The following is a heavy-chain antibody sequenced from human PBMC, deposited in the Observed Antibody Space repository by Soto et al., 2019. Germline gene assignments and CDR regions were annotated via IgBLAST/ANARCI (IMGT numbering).Heavy chain of an antibody. Sequence: GGSLRLSCAASGFTFSSYSMNWVRQAPGKGLEWVSYISSSSSTIYYADSVKGRFTISRDNAKNSLYLQMNSLRDEDTAVYYCASGYGSCGSCQHTNPFDYWGKGTLVTVAS. CDR1: GFTFSSYS. CDR3: ASGYGSCGSCQHTNPFDY. V-gene: IGHV3-48*02. D-gene: IGHD2-15*01. CDR2: ISSSSSTI. J-gene: IGHJ4*02.